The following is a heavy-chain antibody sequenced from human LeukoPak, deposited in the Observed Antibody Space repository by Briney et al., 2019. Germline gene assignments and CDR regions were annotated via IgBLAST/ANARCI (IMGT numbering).Heavy chain of an antibody. V-gene: IGHV3-23*01. CDR1: GFTFGNFA. CDR2: INSDGDGT. D-gene: IGHD5-24*01. J-gene: IGHJ6*03. CDR3: AKAGTDGLTHNNYYMDV. Sequence: PGGSLRLSCAASGFTFGNFAMRWVRQVPGKGLEWVSVINSDGDGTYYADSVKGRFIITRDNSENTVYLQMNNLRAEDTALYFCAKAGTDGLTHNNYYMDVWGKGTTVTVSS.